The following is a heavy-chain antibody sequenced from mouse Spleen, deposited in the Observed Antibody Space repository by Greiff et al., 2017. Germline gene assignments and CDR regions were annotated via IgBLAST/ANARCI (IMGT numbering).Heavy chain of an antibody. J-gene: IGHJ2*01. D-gene: IGHD2-3*01. CDR1: GYTFTSYW. Sequence: VQLQQPGAELVRPGSSVKLSCKASGYTFTSYWMHWVKQRPIQGLEWIGNIDPSDSETHYNQKFKDKATLTADKSSSTAYMQLSSLTSEDSAVYYCAREGGYYYFDYWGQGTTLTVSS. V-gene: IGHV1-52*01. CDR2: IDPSDSET. CDR3: AREGGYYYFDY.